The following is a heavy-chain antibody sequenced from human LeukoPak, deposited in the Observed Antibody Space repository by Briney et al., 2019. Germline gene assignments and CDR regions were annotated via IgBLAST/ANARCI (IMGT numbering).Heavy chain of an antibody. CDR1: GFTFSSYA. Sequence: PGGSLRLSCAASGFTFSSYAMHWVRQAPGKGLEWVAAISYDGSNKYYADSVKGRFTISRDNSKNTLYLQMNSLRAEDTAVYYCARDEGFYGSGSYNTHFDFWGQGTLVTVSS. J-gene: IGHJ4*02. D-gene: IGHD3-10*01. CDR2: ISYDGSNK. V-gene: IGHV3-30*04. CDR3: ARDEGFYGSGSYNTHFDF.